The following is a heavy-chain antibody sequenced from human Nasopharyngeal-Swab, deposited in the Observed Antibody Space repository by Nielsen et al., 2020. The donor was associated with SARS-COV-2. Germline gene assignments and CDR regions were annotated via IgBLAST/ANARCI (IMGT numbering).Heavy chain of an antibody. V-gene: IGHV2-5*02. Sequence: IEQCPGKALEWLALIYWDDDKRYSPSLKSRLTITKDTSKNQVVLTMTNMDTVDTATYYCAQRTTLTSYGYWGQGTLVTVSS. D-gene: IGHD4-17*01. CDR3: AQRTTLTSYGY. CDR2: IYWDDDK. J-gene: IGHJ4*02.